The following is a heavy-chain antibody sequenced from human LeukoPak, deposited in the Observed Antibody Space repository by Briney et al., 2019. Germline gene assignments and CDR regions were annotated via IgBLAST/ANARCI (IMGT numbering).Heavy chain of an antibody. CDR2: ISSSTI. Sequence: GGSLTLSCAASGFTFSSYGMNWVRQAPGKGLEWISYISSSTIYYVDSVKGRFNISRDNGKNSLYLQMNSLRDADTAVYYCATRDCSGGTCYYDYWGQGTLVTVSS. CDR1: GFTFSSYG. J-gene: IGHJ4*02. V-gene: IGHV3-48*02. D-gene: IGHD2-15*01. CDR3: ATRDCSGGTCYYDY.